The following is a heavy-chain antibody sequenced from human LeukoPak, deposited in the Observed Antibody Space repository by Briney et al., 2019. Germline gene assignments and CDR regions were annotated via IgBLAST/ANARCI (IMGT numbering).Heavy chain of an antibody. CDR3: ARERMTTVNSGYYYYGMDV. J-gene: IGHJ6*02. Sequence: GGSLRLSCAASGFTFSSYSMNWVRQAPGKGLEWVSSISSSSSYIYYADSVKGRFTISRGNAKNSLYLQMNSLRAEDTAVYYCARERMTTVNSGYYYYGMDVWGQGTTVTVSS. D-gene: IGHD4-17*01. CDR1: GFTFSSYS. CDR2: ISSSSSYI. V-gene: IGHV3-21*01.